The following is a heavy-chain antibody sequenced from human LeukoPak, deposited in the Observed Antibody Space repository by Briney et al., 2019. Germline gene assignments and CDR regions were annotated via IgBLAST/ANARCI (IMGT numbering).Heavy chain of an antibody. CDR1: GFTFSSYA. V-gene: IGHV3-23*01. CDR2: ISGSGGST. CDR3: TRDGVVAAPPAHYYYMDV. J-gene: IGHJ6*03. Sequence: PGGSLRLSCAASGFTFSSYAMSWVRQAPGKGLEWVSAISGSGGSTYYADSVKGRFTISRDNSKNTLYLQMNSLRAEDTAVYYCTRDGVVAAPPAHYYYMDVWGKGTTVTISS. D-gene: IGHD2-15*01.